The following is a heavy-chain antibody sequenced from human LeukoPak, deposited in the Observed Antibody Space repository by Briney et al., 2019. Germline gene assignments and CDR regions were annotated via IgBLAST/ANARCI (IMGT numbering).Heavy chain of an antibody. D-gene: IGHD3-22*01. CDR2: IYTSGST. CDR3: ARLGSGYYASYYFDY. J-gene: IGHJ4*02. CDR1: GGSISSYY. Sequence: PSETLSLTRTVSGGSISSYYWSWIRQPPGKGLEWIGYIYTSGSTNYNPSLKSRVTISVDTSKNQFSLKLSSVTAADTAVYYCARLGSGYYASYYFDYWGQGTLVTVSS. V-gene: IGHV4-4*09.